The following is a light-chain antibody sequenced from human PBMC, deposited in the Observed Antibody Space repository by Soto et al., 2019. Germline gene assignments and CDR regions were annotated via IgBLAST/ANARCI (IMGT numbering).Light chain of an antibody. CDR1: QSVGDR. CDR3: QQYYDWPPIT. J-gene: IGKJ1*01. Sequence: ETVMTQSPATLSVSPGETATLSCRASQSVGDRLAWYQHKPGRGPRLLIYGASTRATGIPARFTGSGSGTEFTLTISSLQSEDFALYYCQQYYDWPPITFGQGTKVEI. V-gene: IGKV3-15*01. CDR2: GAS.